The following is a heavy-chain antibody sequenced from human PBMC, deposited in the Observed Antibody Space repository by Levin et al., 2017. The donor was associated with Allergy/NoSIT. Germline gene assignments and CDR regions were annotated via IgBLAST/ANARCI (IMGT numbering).Heavy chain of an antibody. CDR2: ISSSSSTI. J-gene: IGHJ3*02. CDR1: GFTFSSYS. Sequence: GGSLRLSCAASGFTFSSYSMNWVRQAPGKGLEWVSYISSSSSTIYYADSVKGRFTISRDNAKNSLYLQMNSLRDEDTAVYYCAGVITMIVVGDAFDIWGQGTMVTVSS. CDR3: AGVITMIVVGDAFDI. V-gene: IGHV3-48*02. D-gene: IGHD3-22*01.